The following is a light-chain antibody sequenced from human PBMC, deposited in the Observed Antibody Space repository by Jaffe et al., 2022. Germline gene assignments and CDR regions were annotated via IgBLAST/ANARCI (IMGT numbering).Light chain of an antibody. CDR2: EGS. Sequence: QSALTQPASVSGSPGQSITISCTGTSSDVGNYNLVSWYQHYPGKAPKLMIYEGSKRPSGVSNRFSGSKSGNTASLTISGLQAEDEADYYCCSYAGSSIPYVFGTGTKVTVL. CDR3: CSYAGSSIPYV. J-gene: IGLJ1*01. V-gene: IGLV2-23*01. CDR1: SSDVGNYNL.